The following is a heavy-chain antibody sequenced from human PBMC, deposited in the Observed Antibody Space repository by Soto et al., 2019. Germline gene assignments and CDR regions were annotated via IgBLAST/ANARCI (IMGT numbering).Heavy chain of an antibody. CDR2: IYHDGNT. Sequence: QVQLQESGPGLVKPSGTLSLTCAVSGGSISSSNWWSWVRQPPGKGLEWIGEIYHDGNTHYNPSLKSRVTRAVDKSENHFALELNSVAAAETAVYYCAKLDGGGYWGQGTLVIVSS. CDR3: AKLDGGGY. CDR1: GGSISSSNW. J-gene: IGHJ4*02. D-gene: IGHD2-15*01. V-gene: IGHV4-4*02.